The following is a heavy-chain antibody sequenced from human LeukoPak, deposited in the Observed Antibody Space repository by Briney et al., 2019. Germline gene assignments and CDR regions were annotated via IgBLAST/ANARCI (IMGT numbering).Heavy chain of an antibody. V-gene: IGHV4-4*07. CDR3: ARGDLFVVVVTDSPDY. CDR2: IYFSGST. D-gene: IGHD2-21*02. Sequence: SETLSLTCTVSGGSISSNYWSWIRQPAGKGLEWIGRIYFSGSTNYNPSLKSRVTMSLDTSKNQFSLKMRSMTAADTAVYYCARGDLFVVVVTDSPDYWGQGTLVTVSS. CDR1: GGSISSNY. J-gene: IGHJ4*02.